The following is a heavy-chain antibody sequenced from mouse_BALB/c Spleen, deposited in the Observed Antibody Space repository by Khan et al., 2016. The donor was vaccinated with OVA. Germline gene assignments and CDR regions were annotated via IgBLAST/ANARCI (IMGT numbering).Heavy chain of an antibody. J-gene: IGHJ3*01. CDR1: GYSFTVYY. Sequence: MQLEESGPDLVKPGASMKISCKASGYSFTVYYMSWVKQSHGKSPEWIGRVNPNNGNTNYNQKFKDKAILTVDKSSNTAYMELRSLTSEDSAVYYCARGYDFFAYWGQGTLVTVSA. V-gene: IGHV1-26*01. D-gene: IGHD2-14*01. CDR3: ARGYDFFAY. CDR2: VNPNNGNT.